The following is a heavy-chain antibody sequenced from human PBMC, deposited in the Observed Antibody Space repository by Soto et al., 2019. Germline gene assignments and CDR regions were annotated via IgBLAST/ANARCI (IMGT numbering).Heavy chain of an antibody. CDR1: GYTFTSYY. Sequence: ASVKVSSKASGYTFTSYYMHWVRQAPGQRLEWMGRINPSNGSASYAQKFQGRVTITRDTSASTAYMELSSLRSEDTAVYYCARGTGSYYRQQSDYWGQGTLVTVSS. J-gene: IGHJ4*02. D-gene: IGHD3-10*01. V-gene: IGHV1-46*01. CDR3: ARGTGSYYRQQSDY. CDR2: INPSNGSA.